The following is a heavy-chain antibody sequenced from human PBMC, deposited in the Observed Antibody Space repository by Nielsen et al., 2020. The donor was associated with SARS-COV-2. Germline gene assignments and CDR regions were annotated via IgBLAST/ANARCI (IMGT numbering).Heavy chain of an antibody. CDR3: GKESPRGYSNYMDV. Sequence: SETLSLTCTVSGGSISSGDYYWSWIRQPPGKGLEWIGYIYYTGSTIYNPSLKSRVVISEDTSKNQFSLELRSVTAADTAVYYCGKESPRGYSNYMDVWGKGTTVTVSS. V-gene: IGHV4-30-4*01. CDR2: IYYTGST. CDR1: GGSISSGDYY. J-gene: IGHJ6*03.